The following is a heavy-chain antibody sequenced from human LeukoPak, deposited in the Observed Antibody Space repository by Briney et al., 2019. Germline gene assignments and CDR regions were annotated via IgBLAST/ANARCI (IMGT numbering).Heavy chain of an antibody. D-gene: IGHD5-12*01. Sequence: PSETLSLTCTVSGGSISSYYWSWIRQPPGKGLEWIGYIYYSGSTNYNPSLKSRVTISVDTSKNQFSLKLSSVTAADPAVYYCARVAPIVATFDYWGQGTLVTVSS. V-gene: IGHV4-59*01. CDR1: GGSISSYY. J-gene: IGHJ4*02. CDR3: ARVAPIVATFDY. CDR2: IYYSGST.